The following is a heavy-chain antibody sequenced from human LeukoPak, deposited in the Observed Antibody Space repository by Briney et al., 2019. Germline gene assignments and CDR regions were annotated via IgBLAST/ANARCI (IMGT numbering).Heavy chain of an antibody. CDR1: GFTFSSYG. CDR2: ISYDGSNK. Sequence: GGSLRLSCAASGFTFSSYGMHWVRQAPGKGLEWVAVISYDGSNKYYADSVKGRFTISRDNSKNTLYLQMNSLRAEDTAVYYCAIGGRYCSNTSCYANAFDYWGQGTLVTVSS. CDR3: AIGGRYCSNTSCYANAFDY. V-gene: IGHV3-30*03. D-gene: IGHD2-2*01. J-gene: IGHJ4*02.